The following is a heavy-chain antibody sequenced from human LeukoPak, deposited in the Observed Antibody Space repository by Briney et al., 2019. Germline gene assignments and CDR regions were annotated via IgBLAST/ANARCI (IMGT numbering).Heavy chain of an antibody. Sequence: PGGSLRLSCAASGFTFSSYSMNWVRQAPGKGLEWVSSISSSSYIYYADSVKGRFTISRDNAKNSLYLQMNSLRAEDTAVYYCAREGGSPLSYYDIKGYYYYYMDVWGKGTTVTVSS. J-gene: IGHJ6*03. CDR2: ISSSSYI. V-gene: IGHV3-21*01. CDR3: AREGGSPLSYYDIKGYYYYYMDV. CDR1: GFTFSSYS. D-gene: IGHD3-9*01.